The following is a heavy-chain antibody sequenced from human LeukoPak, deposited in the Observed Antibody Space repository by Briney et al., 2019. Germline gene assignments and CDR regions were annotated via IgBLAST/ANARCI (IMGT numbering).Heavy chain of an antibody. CDR3: ARDPVAARPRGSDAFDI. D-gene: IGHD6-6*01. CDR2: IIPIVGTA. V-gene: IGHV1-69*13. CDR1: GRTFSSYA. Sequence: PSGKVSCKASGRTFSSYAISWVRQAPGQGREWMGGIIPIVGTANYAQKFQGRVTITADESTSTAYMELSSLRSEDTAVYYCARDPVAARPRGSDAFDIWGQGTMVTVSS. J-gene: IGHJ3*02.